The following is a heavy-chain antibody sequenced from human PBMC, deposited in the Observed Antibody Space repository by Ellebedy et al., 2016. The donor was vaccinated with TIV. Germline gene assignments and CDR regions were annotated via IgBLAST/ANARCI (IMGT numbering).Heavy chain of an antibody. CDR3: ARERAYYSETSASAFEV. J-gene: IGHJ3*01. D-gene: IGHD3-22*01. V-gene: IGHV1-69*05. Sequence: ASVKVSCKASGGTFNSYAISWVRQAPGQGLEWMGGIIPIFGTADYAQKFQGRVTITTDKSTSTAYMELSSLRSEDTAVYFCARERAYYSETSASAFEVWGQGTMVTVSS. CDR2: IIPIFGTA. CDR1: GGTFNSYA.